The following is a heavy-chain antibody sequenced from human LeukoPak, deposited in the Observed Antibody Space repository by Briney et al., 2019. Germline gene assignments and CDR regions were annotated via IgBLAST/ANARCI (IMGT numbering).Heavy chain of an antibody. Sequence: PGGSLRLSCAASGFTFSSYWMSWVRQAPGKGLEWVANIKQDGSEKYYVDSVTGRFTISRDNTKNSLYLQMNSLRADDTAMYYCARDVGAVDYWGQGTLVTVSS. J-gene: IGHJ4*02. V-gene: IGHV3-7*01. CDR1: GFTFSSYW. CDR3: ARDVGAVDY. D-gene: IGHD1-26*01. CDR2: IKQDGSEK.